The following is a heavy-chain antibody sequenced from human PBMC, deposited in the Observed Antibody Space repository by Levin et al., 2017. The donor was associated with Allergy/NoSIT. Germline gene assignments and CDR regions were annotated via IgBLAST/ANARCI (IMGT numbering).Heavy chain of an antibody. CDR2: ISGSGGST. CDR1: GFTFSSYA. CDR3: AKDRAVAGRSDY. J-gene: IGHJ4*02. V-gene: IGHV3-23*01. Sequence: HSGGSLRLSCAASGFTFSSYAMSWVRQAPGKGLEWVSAISGSGGSTYYADSVKGRFTISRDNSKNTLYLQMNSLRAEDTAVYYCAKDRAVAGRSDYWGQGTLVTVSS. D-gene: IGHD6-19*01.